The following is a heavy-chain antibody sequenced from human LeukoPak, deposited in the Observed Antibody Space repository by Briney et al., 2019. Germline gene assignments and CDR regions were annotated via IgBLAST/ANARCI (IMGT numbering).Heavy chain of an antibody. CDR2: INQDGSEK. CDR3: ASCTNGVCTLGMDV. CDR1: GFTFSNYW. D-gene: IGHD2-8*01. J-gene: IGHJ6*02. V-gene: IGHV3-7*03. Sequence: GGSLRLSCGASGFTFSNYWMTWVRQAQGKGLEWVANINQDGSEKYYVDSAKGRFTISRDNAKNSLYLQMNSLRAEDTAVYYCASCTNGVCTLGMDVWGQGTTVTVSS.